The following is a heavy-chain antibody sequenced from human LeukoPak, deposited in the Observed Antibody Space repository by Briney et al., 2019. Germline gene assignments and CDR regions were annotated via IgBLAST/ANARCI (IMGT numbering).Heavy chain of an antibody. CDR1: GFTFSTYS. CDR3: ARDPGGATTEFDY. Sequence: GGSLRLSCAASGFTFSTYSMHWVRQAPGKGRECVSAISSGSTYVYYVDSVKGRFTISRDTPKNSLYLQMLSMRAAGTAVYYCARDPGGATTEFDYWGQGTLVTVSS. CDR2: ISSGSTYV. J-gene: IGHJ4*02. V-gene: IGHV3-21*01. D-gene: IGHD1-26*01.